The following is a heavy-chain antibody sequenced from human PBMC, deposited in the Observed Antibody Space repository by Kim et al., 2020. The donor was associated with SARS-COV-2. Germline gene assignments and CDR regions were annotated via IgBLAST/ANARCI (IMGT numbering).Heavy chain of an antibody. J-gene: IGHJ4*02. CDR1: GGSFSGYY. CDR2: INHSGST. D-gene: IGHD6-13*01. V-gene: IGHV4-34*01. CDR3: ARGLRYSSLLY. Sequence: SETLSLTCAVYGGSFSGYYWSWIRQPPGKGLEWIGEINHSGSTNYNPSLKSRVTISVDTSKNQFSLKLSSVTAADTAVYYCARGLRYSSLLYWGQGTLVTVSS.